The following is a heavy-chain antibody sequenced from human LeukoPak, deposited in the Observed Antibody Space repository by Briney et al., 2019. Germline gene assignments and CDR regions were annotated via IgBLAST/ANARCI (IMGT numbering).Heavy chain of an antibody. Sequence: GESLQISCQGSGYSFTSYWIGWVRQMPGKGLEWMGIIYPGDSDTRYSPSFQGQVTISADKSISTAYLQWSSLKASDTAMYYCARSRLYCSSSSCYRNYDFWGQGTLVTVSS. V-gene: IGHV5-51*01. CDR2: IYPGDSDT. CDR3: ARSRLYCSSSSCYRNYDF. CDR1: GYSFTSYW. D-gene: IGHD2-2*02. J-gene: IGHJ4*02.